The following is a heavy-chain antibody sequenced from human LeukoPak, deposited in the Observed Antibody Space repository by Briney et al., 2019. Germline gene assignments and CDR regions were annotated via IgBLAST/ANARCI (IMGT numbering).Heavy chain of an antibody. V-gene: IGHV4-61*02. CDR2: IYTSGST. CDR3: ASHMITFGGVIAVRDY. J-gene: IGHJ4*02. CDR1: GGSISSGSYY. Sequence: SGTLSLTCTVSGGSISSGSYYWSWIRQPAGKGLEWIGRIYTSGSTNYNPSLKSRVTISVDTSKHQISLKLGSVTAADTAVYYCASHMITFGGVIAVRDYWGQGTLVTVSS. D-gene: IGHD3-16*02.